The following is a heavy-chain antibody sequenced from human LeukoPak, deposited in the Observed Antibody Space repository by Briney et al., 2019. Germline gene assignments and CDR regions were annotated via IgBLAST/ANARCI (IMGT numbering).Heavy chain of an antibody. CDR2: IYYSGST. Sequence: SETLSLTCTVSGGSISSYYWSWIRQPPGKGLEWIGYIYYSGSTNYNPSLKSRVTISVDTSKNQFSLKLSSVTAADTAVYYCAAGRGCSGGSCRRYYYYYYMDVWGKGTTVTVSS. D-gene: IGHD2-15*01. J-gene: IGHJ6*03. CDR1: GGSISSYY. CDR3: AAGRGCSGGSCRRYYYYYYMDV. V-gene: IGHV4-59*08.